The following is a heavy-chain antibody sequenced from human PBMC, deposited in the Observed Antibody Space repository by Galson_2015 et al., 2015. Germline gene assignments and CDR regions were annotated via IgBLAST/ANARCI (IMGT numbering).Heavy chain of an antibody. V-gene: IGHV3-21*01. CDR3: ARQILDYDFWSGCYPTNFDY. J-gene: IGHJ4*02. Sequence: SLRLSCAASEFTFSSYYMSWVRQAPGKGLEWVSSISSTTTYIYYADSVKGRFTISRDNAKNSLYLQMNSLGAEDTAVYYCARQILDYDFWSGCYPTNFDYWGQGTLVTVS. CDR1: EFTFSSYY. D-gene: IGHD3-3*01. CDR2: ISSTTTYI.